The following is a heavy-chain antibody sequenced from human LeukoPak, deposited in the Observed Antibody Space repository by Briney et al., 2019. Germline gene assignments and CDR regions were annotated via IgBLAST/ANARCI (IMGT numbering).Heavy chain of an antibody. V-gene: IGHV3-30-3*01. CDR3: GKDVGHSGYDSIDY. D-gene: IGHD5-12*01. Sequence: TGGSLRLSCAASGFTFSSYAMHWVRQAPGKGLEWVTVISYDGSNKWYADSVKGRFTISRDNSKNTLYLQMNSLRAEDTAVYYCGKDVGHSGYDSIDYWGQGTLVTVSS. CDR1: GFTFSSYA. J-gene: IGHJ4*02. CDR2: ISYDGSNK.